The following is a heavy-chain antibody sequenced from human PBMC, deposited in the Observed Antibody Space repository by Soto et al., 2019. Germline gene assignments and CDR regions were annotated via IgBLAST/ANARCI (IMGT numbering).Heavy chain of an antibody. J-gene: IGHJ2*01. V-gene: IGHV4-39*01. CDR1: GGSISSSSYY. CDR2: IYYSGST. D-gene: IGHD5-18*01. Sequence: PSETLSLTCTVSGGSISSSSYYWGWIRQPPGKGLEWIGSIYYSGSTYYNPSLKSRVTISVDTSKNQFSLKLSSVTAADTAVYYCANRPRCSYGSDWYFDLWGRGTLVTVSS. CDR3: ANRPRCSYGSDWYFDL.